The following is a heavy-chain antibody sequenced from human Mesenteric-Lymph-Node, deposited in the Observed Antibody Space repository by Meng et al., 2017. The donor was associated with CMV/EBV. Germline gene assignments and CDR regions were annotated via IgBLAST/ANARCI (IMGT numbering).Heavy chain of an antibody. J-gene: IGHJ4*02. D-gene: IGHD2-2*01. V-gene: IGHV3-7*01. CDR3: ARTKGIVVVPAAPRGRVIDY. CDR2: IKQDGSEK. Sequence: GESLKISCAASGFTFSSYWMSWVRQAPGKGLEWVANIKQDGSEKYYVDSVKGRFTISRDNAKNSLYLQMNSLRAEDTAVYYCARTKGIVVVPAAPRGRVIDYWGQGTLVTVSS. CDR1: GFTFSSYW.